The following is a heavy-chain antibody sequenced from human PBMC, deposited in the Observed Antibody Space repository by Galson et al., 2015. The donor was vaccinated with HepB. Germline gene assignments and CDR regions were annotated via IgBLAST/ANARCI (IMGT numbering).Heavy chain of an antibody. CDR1: GYTFTSYG. D-gene: IGHD3-10*01. CDR3: ARGVTMVRGVNPPEDY. V-gene: IGHV1-18*01. CDR2: ISAYNGNT. J-gene: IGHJ4*02. Sequence: SVKVSCKASGYTFTSYGISWVRQAPGQGLEWMGWISAYNGNTNYAQKLQGRVTMTTDTSTSTAYMELRSLRSDDTAVYYCARGVTMVRGVNPPEDYWGQGTLVTVSP.